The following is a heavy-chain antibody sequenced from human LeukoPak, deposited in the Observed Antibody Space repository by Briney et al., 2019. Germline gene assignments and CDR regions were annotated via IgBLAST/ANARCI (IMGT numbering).Heavy chain of an antibody. Sequence: SSETLSLTCTVSGASISSFYWNWIRQPAGKGLEWIGRIYTRGSTNYNPSLKSRVTMSVDTSKNQLSLKLRSVTAADTAVYYCARVTTGSYYSDHWGQGTLVTVSS. CDR2: IYTRGST. D-gene: IGHD1-26*01. J-gene: IGHJ4*02. V-gene: IGHV4-4*07. CDR1: GASISSFY. CDR3: ARVTTGSYYSDH.